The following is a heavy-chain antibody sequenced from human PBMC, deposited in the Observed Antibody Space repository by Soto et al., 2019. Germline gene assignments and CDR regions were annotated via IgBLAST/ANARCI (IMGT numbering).Heavy chain of an antibody. V-gene: IGHV3-66*01. CDR3: XXXXXXXXXXXXXDX. CDR1: GFTVSSNY. Sequence: EVQLVESGGGLVQPGGSLRLSCAASGFTVSSNYMSWVRQAPGKGLEWVSVIYSGGSTYYADSLKGRFTISRDNSKNTLXLQMXXXXXXXXXXXXXXXXXXXXXXXXXXDXWGQGTTVTVSS. CDR2: IYSGGST. J-gene: IGHJ6*02.